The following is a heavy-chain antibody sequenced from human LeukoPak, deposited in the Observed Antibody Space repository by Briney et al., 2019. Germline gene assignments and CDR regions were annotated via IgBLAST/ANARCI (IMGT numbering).Heavy chain of an antibody. V-gene: IGHV3-30*02. Sequence: GGSLRLSCVASGFLFNAYGMHWVRQPPGKGLEWVTFIWHDGGDKHYTDSVRGRFTISRDNSRNTVHLQMNSLRPDDTAVYFCAKEKGYYDSSGYLIWGQGTLVTVSS. CDR1: GFLFNAYG. CDR2: IWHDGGDK. D-gene: IGHD3-22*01. J-gene: IGHJ4*02. CDR3: AKEKGYYDSSGYLI.